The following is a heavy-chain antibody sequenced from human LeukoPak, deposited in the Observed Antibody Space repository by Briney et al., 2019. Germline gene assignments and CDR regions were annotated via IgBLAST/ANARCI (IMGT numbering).Heavy chain of an antibody. CDR2: IYYSGST. Sequence: SETLSLTCTVSGGSISSYYWSWIRQPPGKGLEWIGYIYYSGSTNYNPSLKSRVTISVDTSKNQFSLKLSSVTAADTAVYYCARENCSGGSCYPEYYFDYWGQGTLVTVSS. CDR3: ARENCSGGSCYPEYYFDY. CDR1: GGSISSYY. V-gene: IGHV4-59*01. D-gene: IGHD2-15*01. J-gene: IGHJ4*02.